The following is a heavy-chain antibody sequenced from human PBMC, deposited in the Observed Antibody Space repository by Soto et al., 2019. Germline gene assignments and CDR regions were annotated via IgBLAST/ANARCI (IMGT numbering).Heavy chain of an antibody. CDR2: ISGSGGST. CDR3: AKDDYGDYFPSGGMDV. Sequence: EVQLLESGGGLVQPGGSLRLSCAASGFTFSSYAMSWVRQAPGKGLEWVSAISGSGGSTYYADSVKGRFTISRDNSKNTLYLQMNRLRAEDTAVYYCAKDDYGDYFPSGGMDVWGQGTTVTVSS. J-gene: IGHJ6*02. CDR1: GFTFSSYA. D-gene: IGHD4-17*01. V-gene: IGHV3-23*01.